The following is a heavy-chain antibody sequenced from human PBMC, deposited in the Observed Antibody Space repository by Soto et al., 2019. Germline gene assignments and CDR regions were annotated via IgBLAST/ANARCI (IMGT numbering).Heavy chain of an antibody. V-gene: IGHV1-69*01. J-gene: IGHJ5*02. D-gene: IGHD6-13*01. Sequence: QVQLVQSGAEVKKPGSSVKVSCTASGGTFSSYAISWVRQAPGQGLEWMGGIIPIFGTANYAQKFQGRVTITADESTSTAYMELSSLRSEDTAVYYCARDSYSSSWYGDLDPWGQGTLVTVSS. CDR2: IIPIFGTA. CDR3: ARDSYSSSWYGDLDP. CDR1: GGTFSSYA.